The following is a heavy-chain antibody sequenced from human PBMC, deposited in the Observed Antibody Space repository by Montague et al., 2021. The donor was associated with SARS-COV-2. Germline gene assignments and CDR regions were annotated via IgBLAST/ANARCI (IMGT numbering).Heavy chain of an antibody. CDR2: IYGDDYN. J-gene: IGHJ5*02. D-gene: IGHD3-9*01. CDR3: AHFGILRYFDP. Sequence: PALGKTTQTLTLTCTFSGFSLSTSEVGVGWIRQPPGKAPEFLALIYGDDYNRYKPSLKSRLTITKVTSKNQVVLTMTNVDPVDTATYYCAHFGILRYFDPWGQGTLVTVSS. CDR1: GFSLSTSEVG. V-gene: IGHV2-5*02.